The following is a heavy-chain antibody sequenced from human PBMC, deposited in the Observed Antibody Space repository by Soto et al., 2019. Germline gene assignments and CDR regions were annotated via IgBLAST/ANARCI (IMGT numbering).Heavy chain of an antibody. CDR1: GGSISNSSYY. D-gene: IGHD6-19*01. V-gene: IGHV4-39*01. J-gene: IGHJ2*01. CDR3: SRQPLAGDYFDL. CDR2: IYYSGST. Sequence: QLQLQESGPGLVKPSETLSLTCTVSGGSISNSSYYWGWIRQPPGKGLEWIGTIYYSGSTYYNPSLKSRVAISVDTSKNQFSLSVTAADTAVYYCSRQPLAGDYFDLWGRGTLVTVFS.